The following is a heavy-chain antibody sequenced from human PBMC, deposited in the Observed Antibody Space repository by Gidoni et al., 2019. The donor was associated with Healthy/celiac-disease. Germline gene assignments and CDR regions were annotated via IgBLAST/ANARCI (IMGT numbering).Heavy chain of an antibody. CDR2: IYYSVST. J-gene: IGHJ6*02. Sequence: QLQLQESGPGLVKPSETLSLPCTVSGGPISSSSYYWGWIRQPPGQGLELIGSIYYSVSTYYNPSLKSRVTISVDTSKNQFSLKLSSVTAADTAVYYCASSQAAYVDTAMVTDYYYGMDVWGQGTTVTVSS. D-gene: IGHD5-18*01. CDR3: ASSQAAYVDTAMVTDYYYGMDV. V-gene: IGHV4-39*01. CDR1: GGPISSSSYY.